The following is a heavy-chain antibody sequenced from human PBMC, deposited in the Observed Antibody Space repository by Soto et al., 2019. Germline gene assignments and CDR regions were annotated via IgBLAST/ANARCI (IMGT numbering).Heavy chain of an antibody. CDR1: GFTFSSYS. J-gene: IGHJ1*01. CDR3: ERAECTSWYGFQY. CDR2: ITGSSATI. V-gene: IGHV3-48*01. D-gene: IGHD2-2*01. Sequence: GGSLRLSCAASGFTFSSYSMNWVRQAPGKGLEWVSYITGSSATIYYADSVKGRLTISRDNAKNSLYLQMNSLTAEDTAVYYCERAECTSWYGFQYWAQGTLVTVSS.